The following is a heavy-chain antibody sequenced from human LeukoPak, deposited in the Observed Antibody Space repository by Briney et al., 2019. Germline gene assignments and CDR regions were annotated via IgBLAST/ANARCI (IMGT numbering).Heavy chain of an antibody. CDR1: GGSISSYY. CDR3: ARELDAMATYSAFDI. Sequence: SETLSLTCTVSGGSISSYYWSSIRQPAGKGLEWIGRIYTSGSTNYNPSLKSRVTMSVDTSKNQFSLKLSSVTAADTAVYYCARELDAMATYSAFDIWGQGTMVTVSS. V-gene: IGHV4-4*07. J-gene: IGHJ3*02. CDR2: IYTSGST. D-gene: IGHD5-12*01.